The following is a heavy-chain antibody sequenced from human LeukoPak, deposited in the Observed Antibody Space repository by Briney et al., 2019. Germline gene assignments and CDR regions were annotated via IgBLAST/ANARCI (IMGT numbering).Heavy chain of an antibody. J-gene: IGHJ6*04. CDR3: AELGITMIGGV. V-gene: IGHV3-48*03. D-gene: IGHD3-10*02. CDR1: GFTSSSYE. Sequence: GGSLRLPCAASGFTSSSYEMNWVRQAPGKGLEWVSYISSSGSTIYYADSVKGRFTISRDNAKNSLYLQMDSLRAEDTAVYYCAELGITMIGGVWGKGTTVTISS. CDR2: ISSSGSTI.